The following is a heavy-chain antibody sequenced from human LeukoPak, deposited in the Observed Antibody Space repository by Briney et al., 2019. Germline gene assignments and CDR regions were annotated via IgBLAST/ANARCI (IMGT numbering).Heavy chain of an antibody. CDR3: ARDASTAWPYWYFDL. J-gene: IGHJ2*01. CDR2: IHHRGTT. V-gene: IGHV4-59*11. Sequence: SETLSLTCTVSDASISDHYRSWVRQAPGKGLEWIGYIHHRGTTNQNPSLKSRVTISIDTSKSQFSLWLSSVTAADTAVYYCARDASTAWPYWYFDLWGRGTLVTVSS. CDR1: DASISDHY.